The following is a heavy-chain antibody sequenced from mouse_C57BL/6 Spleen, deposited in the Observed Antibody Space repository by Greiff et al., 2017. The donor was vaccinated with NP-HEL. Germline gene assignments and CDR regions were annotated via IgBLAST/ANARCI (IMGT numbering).Heavy chain of an antibody. V-gene: IGHV1-59*01. CDR2: IDPSDSYT. D-gene: IGHD1-1*01. CDR3: ASGVLRSLFSY. CDR1: GYTFTGYW. J-gene: IGHJ3*01. Sequence: VQLQQPGAELVRPGTSVKLSCKASGYTFTGYWMHWVKQRPGQGLEWIGVIDPSDSYTNYNQKFKGKATLTVDTSSSTAYMQLSSLTSEDSAVYYCASGVLRSLFSYWGQGTLVTVSA.